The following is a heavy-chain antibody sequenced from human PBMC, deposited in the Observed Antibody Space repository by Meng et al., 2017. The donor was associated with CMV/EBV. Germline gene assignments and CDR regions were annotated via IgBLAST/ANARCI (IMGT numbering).Heavy chain of an antibody. D-gene: IGHD6-13*01. CDR1: GFTFSSYA. J-gene: IGHJ6*02. Sequence: GGSLRLSCAASGFTFSSYAMSWVRQAPGKGLEWVSAISGSGGSTYYADSVKGRFTISRDNAKNSLYLQMNSLRAEDTALYYCAKDADSSSWYMYYGMDVWGQGTTVTVSS. CDR3: AKDADSSSWYMYYGMDV. CDR2: ISGSGGST. V-gene: IGHV3-23*01.